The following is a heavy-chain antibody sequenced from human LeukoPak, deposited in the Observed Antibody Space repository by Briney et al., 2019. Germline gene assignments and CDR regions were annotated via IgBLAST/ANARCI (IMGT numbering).Heavy chain of an antibody. J-gene: IGHJ4*02. Sequence: ASVKVSCKASGYTFTGYYMHWVRQAPGQGLEWMGWINPNSGGTNYAQKFQGRVTMTRDTSISTAYMELSRLRSDDTAVYYCARAVDCSSTSCYRSPRYFDYWGQGTLVTVSS. D-gene: IGHD2-2*01. V-gene: IGHV1-2*02. CDR1: GYTFTGYY. CDR2: INPNSGGT. CDR3: ARAVDCSSTSCYRSPRYFDY.